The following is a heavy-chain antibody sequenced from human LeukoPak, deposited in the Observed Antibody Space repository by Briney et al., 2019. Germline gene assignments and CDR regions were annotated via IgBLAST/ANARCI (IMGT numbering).Heavy chain of an antibody. J-gene: IGHJ6*02. CDR3: ARDSLGSGSYTYYYYGMDV. Sequence: SETLSLTCTVSGGSISSYYWGWIRQPPGKGLEWIGSIYYSGSTYYNPSLKSRVTISVDTSKNQFSLKLSSVTAADTAVYYCARDSLGSGSYTYYYYGMDVWGQGTTVTVSS. V-gene: IGHV4-39*07. CDR1: GGSISSYY. CDR2: IYYSGST. D-gene: IGHD3-10*01.